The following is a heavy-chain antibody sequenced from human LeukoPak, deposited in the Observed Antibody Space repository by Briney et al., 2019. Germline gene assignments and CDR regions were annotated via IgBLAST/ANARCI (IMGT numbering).Heavy chain of an antibody. Sequence: GGSLRLSCSASGFTFSTYWMSWVRQAPGKGLEWVSHISSSGSTRYYADSVKGRFTISRDNAKNSLYLQMNSLRAEDTAVYYCARTAYYYDSSGYDDAFDIWGQGTMVTVSS. J-gene: IGHJ3*02. V-gene: IGHV3-11*01. CDR2: ISSSGSTR. CDR3: ARTAYYYDSSGYDDAFDI. CDR1: GFTFSTYW. D-gene: IGHD3-22*01.